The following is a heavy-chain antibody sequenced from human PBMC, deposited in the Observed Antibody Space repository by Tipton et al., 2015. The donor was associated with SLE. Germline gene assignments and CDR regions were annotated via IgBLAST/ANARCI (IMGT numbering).Heavy chain of an antibody. J-gene: IGHJ4*02. Sequence: SLRLSCTASGFTFSSYCMNWVRQAPGKGLEWVANIKQDGSEKHYMDSVRGRFTISRDNAKNSLYLQMSSLRVEDTAVYYCARRIVDYWGQGTLVTVSS. V-gene: IGHV3-7*01. CDR3: ARRIVDY. D-gene: IGHD1-26*01. CDR2: IKQDGSEK. CDR1: GFTFSSYC.